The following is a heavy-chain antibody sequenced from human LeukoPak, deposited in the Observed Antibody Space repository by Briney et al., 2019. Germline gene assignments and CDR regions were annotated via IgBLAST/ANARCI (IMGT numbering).Heavy chain of an antibody. D-gene: IGHD3-10*01. J-gene: IGHJ6*02. CDR2: ISSSSSYI. V-gene: IGHV3-21*01. CDR3: ARDLLLWFGELISVGMDV. Sequence: PGGSLRLSCAASGFTFSSYSMNWARQAPGKGLEWVSSISSSSSYIYYADSVKGRFTTSRDNAKNSLYLQMNSPRAEDTAVYYCARDLLLWFGELISVGMDVWGQGTTVTVSS. CDR1: GFTFSSYS.